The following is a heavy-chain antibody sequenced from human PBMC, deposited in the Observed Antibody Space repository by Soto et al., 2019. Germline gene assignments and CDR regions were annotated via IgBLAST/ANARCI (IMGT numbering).Heavy chain of an antibody. CDR1: GFSLSTSGAS. D-gene: IGHD3-10*01. V-gene: IGHV2-5*01. Sequence: QITLKESGPTLVKPTQGLTLTCTFSGFSLSTSGASVGWIRQSPGVALGRVALIHWNEDKRYGPSLESRLIISKDTSKNQVVLTITNMDPLDTGTYLCANRRGYGSRNFYFKFWGQGILVTVSS. CDR3: ANRRGYGSRNFYFKF. J-gene: IGHJ4*02. CDR2: IHWNEDK.